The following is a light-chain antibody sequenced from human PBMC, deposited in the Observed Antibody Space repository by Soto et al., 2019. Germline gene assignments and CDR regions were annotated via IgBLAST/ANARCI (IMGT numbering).Light chain of an antibody. CDR3: QQGDIWPWT. J-gene: IGKJ1*01. CDR2: EAS. CDR1: QSISTW. Sequence: DIQMTQSPSTLSASVGDRVTITCRASQSISTWLAWYQQKSGKAPKLLIYEASTLGSGVPSRFSGSGSGTEFTLTISSLQPDDFATYYCQQGDIWPWTFGQGTKVDIK. V-gene: IGKV1-5*03.